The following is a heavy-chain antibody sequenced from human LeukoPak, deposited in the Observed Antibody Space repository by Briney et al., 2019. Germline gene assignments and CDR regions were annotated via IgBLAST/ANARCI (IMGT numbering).Heavy chain of an antibody. J-gene: IGHJ3*02. CDR3: ARSLGSRGDAFDT. V-gene: IGHV4-4*07. CDR2: IYTSGST. D-gene: IGHD1-26*01. Sequence: SETLSLTCIVSGGSISNYYWSWIRQPAGKGLEWIGRIYTSGSTNYNPSLKSRVTMSVDTSKNQFSLKLSSVTAADTAVYYCARSLGSRGDAFDTWGQGTMVTVSS. CDR1: GGSISNYY.